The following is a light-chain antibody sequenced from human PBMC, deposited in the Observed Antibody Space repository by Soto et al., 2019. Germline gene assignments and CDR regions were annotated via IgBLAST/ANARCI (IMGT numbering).Light chain of an antibody. Sequence: EIVMTQSPATLSVSPGERVALSCRASQSVRSNFAWYQQKPGQAPRILIYDASTRATGIPARFSGSGSGTEFTLTISGLQSEVFGVYYCQQYNNWPYTFGQGTKLEIK. J-gene: IGKJ2*01. CDR1: QSVRSN. CDR3: QQYNNWPYT. CDR2: DAS. V-gene: IGKV3-15*01.